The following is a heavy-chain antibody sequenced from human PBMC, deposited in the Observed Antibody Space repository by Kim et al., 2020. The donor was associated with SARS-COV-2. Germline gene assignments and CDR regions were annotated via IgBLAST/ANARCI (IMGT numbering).Heavy chain of an antibody. D-gene: IGHD2-21*01. Sequence: GSLRLSCAASGLTFSSYWMHWVRQPPGKGLVWVSRINSDGSSTSYADSVKGRFTISRDNAKNTLYLQMNSLRAEDTAVYYCAGEIAAGAGVFDIWGQGTMVTVSS. CDR2: INSDGSST. V-gene: IGHV3-74*01. CDR1: GLTFSSYW. CDR3: AGEIAAGAGVFDI. J-gene: IGHJ3*02.